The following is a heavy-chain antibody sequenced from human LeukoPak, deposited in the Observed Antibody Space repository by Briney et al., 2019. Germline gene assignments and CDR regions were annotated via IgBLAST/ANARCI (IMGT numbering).Heavy chain of an antibody. Sequence: SETLSLTCAVYGGSFSGYYWSWIRQRPGKGLECIGEINHSGSTNYNPSLKSRVTISVDTSKNQFSLKLSSVTAADTAVYYCARGSYCSSTSCSPYYFDYWGQGTLVTVSS. V-gene: IGHV4-34*01. CDR3: ARGSYCSSTSCSPYYFDY. D-gene: IGHD2-2*01. J-gene: IGHJ4*02. CDR1: GGSFSGYY. CDR2: INHSGST.